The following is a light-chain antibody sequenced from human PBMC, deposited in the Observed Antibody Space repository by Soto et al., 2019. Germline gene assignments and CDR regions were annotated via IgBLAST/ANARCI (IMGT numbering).Light chain of an antibody. CDR2: AAS. Sequence: EIVLTQSPGTLSLSPGERATLSCRASQSVSSSHLAWYQHKPGQAPRLLIYAASSRATGSPDRFSGGGAGTEFTLTISSLQSEDSAFYYCQQYNKWPITFGQGTRLEIK. CDR1: QSVSSSH. V-gene: IGKV3-15*01. CDR3: QQYNKWPIT. J-gene: IGKJ5*01.